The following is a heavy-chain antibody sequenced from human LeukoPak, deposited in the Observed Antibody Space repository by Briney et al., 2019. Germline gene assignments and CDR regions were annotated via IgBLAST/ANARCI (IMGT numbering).Heavy chain of an antibody. CDR2: IYHSGST. CDR1: GGSISSSNW. Sequence: PSETLSLTCTVSGGSISSSNWWSWVRPPPGKGLEWIGEIYHSGSTNYNPSLKSRVTISVDKSKNQFSLKLSSVTAAGTAVYYCARASHWNQLHYFDYWGQGTLVTVSS. J-gene: IGHJ4*02. CDR3: ARASHWNQLHYFDY. D-gene: IGHD1-1*01. V-gene: IGHV4-4*02.